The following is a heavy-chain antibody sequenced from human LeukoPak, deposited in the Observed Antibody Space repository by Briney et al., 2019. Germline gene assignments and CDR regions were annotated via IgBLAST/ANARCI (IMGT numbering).Heavy chain of an antibody. CDR2: ISGSGGST. CDR3: VRDVGAVRGEVYFDY. CDR1: GFTFSSYA. D-gene: IGHD3-10*01. J-gene: IGHJ4*02. V-gene: IGHV3-23*01. Sequence: GGSLRLSCAASGFTFSSYAMSWVRQAPGKGLEWVSAISGSGGSTYYADSVKHRFTISRDNTKNLLYLEMNSLRAEDTAMYFCVRDVGAVRGEVYFDYWGQGTLVTVSS.